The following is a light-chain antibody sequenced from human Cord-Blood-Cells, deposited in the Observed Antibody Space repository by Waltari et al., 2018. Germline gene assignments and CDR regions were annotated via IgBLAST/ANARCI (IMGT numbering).Light chain of an antibody. J-gene: IGLJ1*01. CDR2: EVS. CDR1: SSDVGGYNY. V-gene: IGLV2-14*01. CDR3: SSYTSSSTYV. Sequence: QSALTQPASVSGSPGQSITISCTGTSSDVGGYNYVSWYQQHPGKAPKLRVYEVSNRPYGVSNRFSGSKSGNTASLTISGLQAEDEADYYCSSYTSSSTYVFGTGTKVTVL.